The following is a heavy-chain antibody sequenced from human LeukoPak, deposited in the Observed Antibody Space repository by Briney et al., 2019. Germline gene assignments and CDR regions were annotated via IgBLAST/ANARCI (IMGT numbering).Heavy chain of an antibody. CDR1: GFTFSSYG. CDR3: AREGYSPY. CDR2: ISSSRSTI. Sequence: PGGSLRLSCAASGFTFSSYGMTWVRQAPGKGLEWVSYISSSRSTIYYADSVKGRFTISRDNATNSLYLQMNSLRAEDTAVYYCAREGYSPYWGQGTLVTVSS. J-gene: IGHJ4*02. D-gene: IGHD6-13*01. V-gene: IGHV3-48*01.